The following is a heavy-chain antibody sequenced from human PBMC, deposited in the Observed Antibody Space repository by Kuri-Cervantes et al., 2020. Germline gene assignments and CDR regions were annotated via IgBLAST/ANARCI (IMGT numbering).Heavy chain of an antibody. CDR1: GFTFSSYA. CDR3: ARDSAWVQVWFTYMDV. V-gene: IGHV3-30-3*01. J-gene: IGHJ6*03. D-gene: IGHD5-18*01. Sequence: GGSLRLSCAASGFTFSSYAMHWVRQAPGKGLEWVAAISYDGSNEYYADSVKGRFTISSDNSKKTLYLQMNSLSAEDTAVYYCARDSAWVQVWFTYMDVWGKGTTVTVSS. CDR2: ISYDGSNE.